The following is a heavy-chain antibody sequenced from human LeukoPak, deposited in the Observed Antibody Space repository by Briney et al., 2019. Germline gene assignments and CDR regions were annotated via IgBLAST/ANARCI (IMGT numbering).Heavy chain of an antibody. D-gene: IGHD3-16*01. J-gene: IGHJ4*02. CDR3: AKDSLADIDY. CDR2: IRHDGSIK. V-gene: IGHV3-30*02. Sequence: GGSLRLSCGASGFIFSTYGMYWVRQAPGKGLEWVAFIRHDGSIKNYADSVKGRSTISRDNSKNTLYLQMNSLRAEDTAVYYCAKDSLADIDYWGQGTLVTVSS. CDR1: GFIFSTYG.